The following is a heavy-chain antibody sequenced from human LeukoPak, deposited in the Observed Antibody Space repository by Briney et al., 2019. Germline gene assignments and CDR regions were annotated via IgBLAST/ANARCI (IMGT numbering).Heavy chain of an antibody. V-gene: IGHV1-2*04. D-gene: IGHD3-10*01. Sequence: ASVKVSCKASGYTFTGYYMHWVRQPPGQGLEWMGWINPNSGGTNYAQKFQGWVTMTRDTSISTAYMELSRLRSDDTAVYYCARRVLGLVGYYFDYWGQGTLVTVPS. CDR3: ARRVLGLVGYYFDY. CDR2: INPNSGGT. J-gene: IGHJ4*02. CDR1: GYTFTGYY.